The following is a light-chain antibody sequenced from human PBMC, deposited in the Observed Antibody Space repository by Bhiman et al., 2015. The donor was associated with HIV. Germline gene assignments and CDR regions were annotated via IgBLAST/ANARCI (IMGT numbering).Light chain of an antibody. V-gene: IGLV1-40*01. J-gene: IGLJ2*01. CDR1: SSNIGAGYD. Sequence: QSVLTQPPSVSGAPGQRVTISCTGSSSNIGAGYDVHWYQHLPGTAPKLLIYSNNKRPSGVPDRFSTSRSGTSASLAITGLQAEDEADFYCQSYDSSLHVVVFGGGYRAHR. CDR2: SNN. CDR3: QSYDSSLHVVV.